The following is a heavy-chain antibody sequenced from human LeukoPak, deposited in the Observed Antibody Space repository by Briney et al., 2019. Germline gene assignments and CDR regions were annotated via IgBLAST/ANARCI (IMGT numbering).Heavy chain of an antibody. Sequence: PGGSLRLSCAASGFTFDDYGMSWVRHAPGKGLEWVSGITWNGGSTGYADSVKGRFTISRDNAKNSLYLQMNSLRAEDTALYYCARDPGDIVVAGTFDYWGQGTLVTVSS. CDR3: ARDPGDIVVAGTFDY. CDR1: GFTFDDYG. D-gene: IGHD6-19*01. V-gene: IGHV3-20*04. CDR2: ITWNGGST. J-gene: IGHJ4*02.